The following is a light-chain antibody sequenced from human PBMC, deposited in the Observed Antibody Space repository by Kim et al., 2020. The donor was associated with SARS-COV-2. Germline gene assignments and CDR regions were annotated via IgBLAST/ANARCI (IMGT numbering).Light chain of an antibody. J-gene: IGLJ3*02. Sequence: SYELTQPPSVSVAPGKTARITCGGNNIGSKSVHWYQQKPGQAPVLVIYYDSDRPSGFPARFSGSNSGNTATLAISRVEAGDEADYDCQVWDSSRDLNWVFGGGTQLTVL. CDR1: NIGSKS. V-gene: IGLV3-21*04. CDR3: QVWDSSRDLNWV. CDR2: YDS.